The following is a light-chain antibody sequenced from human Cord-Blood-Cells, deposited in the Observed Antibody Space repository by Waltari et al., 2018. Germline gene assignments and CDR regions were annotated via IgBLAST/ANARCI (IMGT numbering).Light chain of an antibody. V-gene: IGKV3-15*01. CDR1: QSVSSN. CDR3: QQYNNWPTWT. J-gene: IGKJ1*01. CDR2: GAS. Sequence: IVTPQSPATRYVSPGDRATLSCRASQSVSSNLAWYQQKPGQAPRLLIYGASTRATGIPARFSGSGSGTEFTLTISSLQSEDFAVYYCQQYNNWPTWTFGQGTKVEIK.